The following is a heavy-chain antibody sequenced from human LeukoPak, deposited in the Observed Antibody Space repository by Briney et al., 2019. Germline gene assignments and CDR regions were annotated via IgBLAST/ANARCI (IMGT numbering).Heavy chain of an antibody. CDR3: ARAWTTVTTPLDY. Sequence: SVKVSCKASGYTFTSYGISWVRQAPGQGLEWMGRIIPILGIANYAQKFQGRVTITADKSTSTAYMELSSLRSEDTAVYYCARAWTTVTTPLDYWGQGTLVTVSS. V-gene: IGHV1-69*04. J-gene: IGHJ4*02. D-gene: IGHD4-17*01. CDR2: IIPILGIA. CDR1: GYTFTSYG.